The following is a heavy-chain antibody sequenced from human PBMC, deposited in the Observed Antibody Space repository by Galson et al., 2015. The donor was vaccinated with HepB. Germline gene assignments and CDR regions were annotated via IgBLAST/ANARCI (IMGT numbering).Heavy chain of an antibody. CDR1: GFTFSSYS. Sequence: SLRLSCAASGFTFSSYSMNWVRQAPGKGLEWVSSISSSSYIYYADSVKGRFTISRDNAKNSLYLQMNSLRAEDTAVYYCARDPYYYDSSGYSVGDYWGQGTLVTVSS. D-gene: IGHD3-22*01. V-gene: IGHV3-21*01. CDR3: ARDPYYYDSSGYSVGDY. CDR2: ISSSSYI. J-gene: IGHJ4*02.